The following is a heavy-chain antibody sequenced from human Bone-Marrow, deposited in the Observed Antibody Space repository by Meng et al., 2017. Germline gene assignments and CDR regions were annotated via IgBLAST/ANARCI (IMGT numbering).Heavy chain of an antibody. CDR1: GFTFPTYW. CDR2: IKQDGSEK. CDR3: AREGGSYYDSSGYRYFDY. D-gene: IGHD3-22*01. J-gene: IGHJ4*02. Sequence: GESLKISCAASGFTFPTYWMGWVRQAPGKGLEWVANIKQDGSEKYYVDSVKGRFTISRDNAKNSLYLQMNSLRAEDTAVYYCAREGGSYYDSSGYRYFDYWGQGTLVTVSS. V-gene: IGHV3-7*01.